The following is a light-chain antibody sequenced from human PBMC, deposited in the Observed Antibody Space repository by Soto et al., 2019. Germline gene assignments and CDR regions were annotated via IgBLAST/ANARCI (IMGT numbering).Light chain of an antibody. CDR2: GAS. J-gene: IGKJ5*01. Sequence: EIALTQSPGTLSVSPGDRVSLSCRASQSISINLAWYQHKPGQAPRLLIHGASTRATGVPARISGSGSGTEFTLTISSLQSEDFAVYYCQQRSNWPITFGQGTRLEIK. CDR1: QSISIN. CDR3: QQRSNWPIT. V-gene: IGKV3D-15*01.